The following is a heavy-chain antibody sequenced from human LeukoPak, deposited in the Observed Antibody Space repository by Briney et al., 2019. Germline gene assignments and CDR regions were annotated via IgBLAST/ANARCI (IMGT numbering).Heavy chain of an antibody. CDR2: IIPSLHIA. V-gene: IGHV1-69*02. CDR1: GGSFHDYT. Sequence: GASVKVSCKASGGSFHDYTISWVRQASGQGLEWMGKIIPSLHIANYAQMFQGRVTFTADKSTTTAYMELASLGSEDTAVYYCARKGDRSYCGGDCYSDWGQGTLVIVSS. J-gene: IGHJ4*02. D-gene: IGHD2-21*01. CDR3: ARKGDRSYCGGDCYSD.